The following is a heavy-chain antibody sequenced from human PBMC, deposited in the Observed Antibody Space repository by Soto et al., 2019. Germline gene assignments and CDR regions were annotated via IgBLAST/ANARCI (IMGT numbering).Heavy chain of an antibody. D-gene: IGHD2-15*01. V-gene: IGHV3-30-3*01. J-gene: IGHJ2*01. Sequence: PXVSLQLSCAASGFSFSSYAMHGVRQAPGKGLEWVAVISYGGSNKYYADSVKGRFTISRDNSKNTLYLQMNSLRAEDTAVYYCARDPSTVVARGYFDVWGRGTLVTVSS. CDR3: ARDPSTVVARGYFDV. CDR2: ISYGGSNK. CDR1: GFSFSSYA.